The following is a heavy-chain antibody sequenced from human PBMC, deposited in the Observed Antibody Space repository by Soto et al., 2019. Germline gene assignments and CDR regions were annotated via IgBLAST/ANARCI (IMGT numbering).Heavy chain of an antibody. Sequence: EMQLVESGGTLVQPGGSLRLSCAGSGFSFSGYDLHWVRQVPGKGLEWVSTIGSAGDTYYSDSVKGRFTTSRENGKNTLYLQMNRLRAGDTALYYCASAAAYTVTTFYGIDVWGPGTTVTVSS. CDR2: IGSAGDT. CDR3: ASAAAYTVTTFYGIDV. J-gene: IGHJ6*02. CDR1: GFSFSGYD. V-gene: IGHV3-13*01. D-gene: IGHD4-17*01.